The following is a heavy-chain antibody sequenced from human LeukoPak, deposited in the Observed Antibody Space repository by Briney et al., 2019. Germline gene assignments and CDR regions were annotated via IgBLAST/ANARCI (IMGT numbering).Heavy chain of an antibody. Sequence: PGGSLRLSCAASGFTFSSYWMSWVRQALGKGLEWVSNIKQDGSEKYYVDSVKGRFTISRDNAKNSLYLQMNSLRAEGTAVYYCARVIVVVPAAVSDYFDYWGQGTLVTVSS. D-gene: IGHD2-2*01. CDR2: IKQDGSEK. J-gene: IGHJ4*02. CDR1: GFTFSSYW. V-gene: IGHV3-7*05. CDR3: ARVIVVVPAAVSDYFDY.